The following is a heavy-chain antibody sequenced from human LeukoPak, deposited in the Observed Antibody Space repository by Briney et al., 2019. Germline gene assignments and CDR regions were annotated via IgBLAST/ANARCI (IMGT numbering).Heavy chain of an antibody. CDR1: GFSLSTSGVG. J-gene: IGHJ4*02. CDR3: AHSENSVSTAMAPNFDY. D-gene: IGHD5-18*01. Sequence: SGPTLVKPTQTLTLTCTFSGFSLSTSGVGVGWIRQPPGMALEWLALIYWDDDKRYSPSLKSRLTITKDTSKNQVVLTMTNMDPVDTATYYCAHSENSVSTAMAPNFDYWGQGTLVTVSS. V-gene: IGHV2-5*02. CDR2: IYWDDDK.